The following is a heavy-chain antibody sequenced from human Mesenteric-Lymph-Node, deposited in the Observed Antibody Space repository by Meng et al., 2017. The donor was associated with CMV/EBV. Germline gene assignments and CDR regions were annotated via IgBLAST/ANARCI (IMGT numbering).Heavy chain of an antibody. J-gene: IGHJ1*01. D-gene: IGHD3-22*01. CDR2: IDAGNGST. V-gene: IGHV1-3*01. CDR1: GYTFTNYP. CDR3: ARAPTLHPSSGYFLN. Sequence: SGYTFTNYPIHWVRQAPGQRLEWMGWIDAGNGSTKYSQNFQGRVTVTRDTSANTAYMELGSLTSGDTAVYYCARAPTLHPSSGYFLNWGQGTLVTVSS.